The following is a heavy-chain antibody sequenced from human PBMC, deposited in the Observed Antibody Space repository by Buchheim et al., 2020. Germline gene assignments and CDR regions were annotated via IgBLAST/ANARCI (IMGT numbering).Heavy chain of an antibody. CDR2: IYYSGST. CDR1: GGSISSYY. J-gene: IGHJ4*02. D-gene: IGHD1-26*01. V-gene: IGHV4-59*01. CDR3: ARVSGSYPHFDY. Sequence: QVQLQESGPGLVKPSETLSRTCTVSGGSISSYYWSWIRQPPGKGLEWIGYIYYSGSTNYNPSLKSRVTISVDTSKNQFSLKLSSVTAADTAVYYCARVSGSYPHFDYWGQGTL.